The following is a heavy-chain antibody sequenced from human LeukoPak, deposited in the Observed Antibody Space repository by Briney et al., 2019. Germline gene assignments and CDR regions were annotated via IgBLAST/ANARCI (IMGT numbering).Heavy chain of an antibody. CDR2: ISSSSSYI. CDR3: ARAGSELWFGELFPYYFDY. Sequence: PGGSLRLSCAASGFTFSRYSMNWVREAPGKGLEWGSSISSSSSYIYYADSVKGRFTISRDNAENSLYLQMNSLRAEDTAVYYCARAGSELWFGELFPYYFDYWGQGTLVTVSS. V-gene: IGHV3-21*01. J-gene: IGHJ4*02. D-gene: IGHD3-10*01. CDR1: GFTFSRYS.